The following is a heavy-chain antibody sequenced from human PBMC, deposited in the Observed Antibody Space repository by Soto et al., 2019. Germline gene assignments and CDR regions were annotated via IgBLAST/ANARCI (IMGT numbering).Heavy chain of an antibody. Sequence: QLQLQESGPGLVKPSETLSLTCTVSGGSISSSSYYWGWIRQPPGKGLEWIGSIYYSGSTYYNPSLKSRVTISVDTSKNQFSLQLSSVTAADTAVYYCARIYSRRHAFDIWGQGTMVTVSS. CDR3: ARIYSRRHAFDI. J-gene: IGHJ3*02. V-gene: IGHV4-39*01. D-gene: IGHD6-13*01. CDR1: GGSISSSSYY. CDR2: IYYSGST.